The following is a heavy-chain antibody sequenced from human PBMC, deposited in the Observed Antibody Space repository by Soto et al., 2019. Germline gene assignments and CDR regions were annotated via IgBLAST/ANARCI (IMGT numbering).Heavy chain of an antibody. D-gene: IGHD6-13*01. CDR1: GYTFTDFA. CDR2: INAGDGNT. V-gene: IGHV1-3*01. Sequence: QVQLVQSGAEVKKPGASVKVSCKASGYTFTDFAIHWVRQAPGQRLEWMAWINAGDGNTKYSQKFQGRVTITRDTSASTAYMELSSLRSEDTAVYYCARAAQNSTPLDYRGQGTLVTVSS. J-gene: IGHJ4*02. CDR3: ARAAQNSTPLDY.